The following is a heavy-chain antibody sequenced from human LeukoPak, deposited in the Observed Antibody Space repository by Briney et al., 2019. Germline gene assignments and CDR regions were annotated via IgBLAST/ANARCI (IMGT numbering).Heavy chain of an antibody. D-gene: IGHD1-26*01. V-gene: IGHV1-18*01. CDR3: ARSGSSLYYYGMDV. Sequence: ASVKVSCKASGYTFTSYGISWVRQAPGQGLEWMGWISAYNGNTNYTQKLQGRVTMTTDTSTSTAYMELRSLRSDDTAVYYCARSGSSLYYYGMDVWGQGTTVTVSS. CDR1: GYTFTSYG. CDR2: ISAYNGNT. J-gene: IGHJ6*02.